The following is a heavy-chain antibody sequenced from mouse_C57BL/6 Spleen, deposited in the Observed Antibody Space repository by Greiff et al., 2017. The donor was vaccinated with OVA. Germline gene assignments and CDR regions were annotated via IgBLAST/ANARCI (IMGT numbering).Heavy chain of an antibody. Sequence: EVQGVESGGGLVKPGGSLKLSCAASGFTFSDYGMHWVRQAPEKGLEWVAYISSGSSTIYYADTVKGRFTISRDNAKNTLFLQMTSLRSEDTAMYYCARTDYYGSSPWFAYWGQGTLVTVSA. D-gene: IGHD1-1*01. J-gene: IGHJ3*01. CDR2: ISSGSSTI. V-gene: IGHV5-17*01. CDR3: ARTDYYGSSPWFAY. CDR1: GFTFSDYG.